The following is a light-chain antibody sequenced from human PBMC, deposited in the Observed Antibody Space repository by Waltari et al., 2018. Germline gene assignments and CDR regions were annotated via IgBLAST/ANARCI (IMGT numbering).Light chain of an antibody. CDR1: SGDNTYA. V-gene: IGLV4-69*02. CDR2: VKSDGSY. J-gene: IGLJ2*01. Sequence: QLVLTQSPSASASLGASVKLTCTLSSGDNTYALAWHPQQAGKGPRYLMRVKSDGSYSKGAGTPDRFSGSSSGAERYLTISSLRSEDEADYYCQTWGTGIQVFGGGTKLTVL. CDR3: QTWGTGIQV.